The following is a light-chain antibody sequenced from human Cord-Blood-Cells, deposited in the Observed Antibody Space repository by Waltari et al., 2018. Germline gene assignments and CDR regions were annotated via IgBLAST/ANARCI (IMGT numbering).Light chain of an antibody. CDR1: HGISSY. CDR2: SAS. CDR3: QRTYNAPPYT. Sequence: TQAPSPPFASLGGRVTIPCRVSHGISSYLNWYRQKPGKVPKLLIYSASNLQSGVPSRFSGSGSGTDFTLTISSLQPEDVATYYGQRTYNAPPYTFGQGTKLEIK. J-gene: IGKJ2*01. V-gene: IGKV1-27*01.